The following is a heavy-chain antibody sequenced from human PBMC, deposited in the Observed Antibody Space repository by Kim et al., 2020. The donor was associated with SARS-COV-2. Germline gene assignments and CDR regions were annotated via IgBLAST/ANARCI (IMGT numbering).Heavy chain of an antibody. CDR3: ARAFYGGKYHAFDI. J-gene: IGHJ3*02. CDR2: ISSSSSTI. CDR1: GFTFSSYS. V-gene: IGHV3-48*02. D-gene: IGHD4-17*01. Sequence: GGSLRLSCAASGFTFSSYSMNWVRQAPGKGLEWVSYISSSSSTIYYADSVKGRFTISRDNAKNSLYLQMNSLRDEDTAVYYCARAFYGGKYHAFDIWGQGTMVTVSS.